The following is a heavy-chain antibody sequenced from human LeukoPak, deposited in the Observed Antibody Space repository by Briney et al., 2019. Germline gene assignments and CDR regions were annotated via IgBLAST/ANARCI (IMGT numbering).Heavy chain of an antibody. V-gene: IGHV4-39*07. D-gene: IGHD3-16*01. CDR1: GGSISSSSYY. CDR3: ARDYASGRFDP. Sequence: PSETQSLTCTVSGGSISSSSYYWGWIRQPPGKGLEWIGSIYYSGSTYYNPSLKSRVTISVDTSKNQFSLKLSSVTAADTAVYYCARDYASGRFDPWGQGTLVTVPS. CDR2: IYYSGST. J-gene: IGHJ5*02.